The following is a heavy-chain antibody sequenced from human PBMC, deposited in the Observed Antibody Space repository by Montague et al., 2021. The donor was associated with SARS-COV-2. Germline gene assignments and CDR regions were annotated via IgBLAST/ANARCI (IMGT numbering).Heavy chain of an antibody. V-gene: IGHV4-39*01. J-gene: IGHJ4*02. CDR1: GGPISGSSGY. CDR3: ARREYSYGWGD. CDR2: VDYSGNT. Sequence: SETLSLTCTVTGGPISGSSGYWGWNRQSPGKGLEWIASVDYSGNTXYSPSLKSRLTISVDTSKNQFSLKLNAVTAADTALYYCARREYSYGWGDWGQGTLITVSS. D-gene: IGHD5-18*01.